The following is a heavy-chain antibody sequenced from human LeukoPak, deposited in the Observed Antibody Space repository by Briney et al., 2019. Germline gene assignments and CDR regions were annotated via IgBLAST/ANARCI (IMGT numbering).Heavy chain of an antibody. V-gene: IGHV1-69*05. D-gene: IGHD3-3*01. J-gene: IGHJ5*02. CDR2: IIPIFGTA. CDR1: GGTFSSYA. CDR3: AYDFWSGYYTGYNWFEP. Sequence: SVKVSCKASGGTFSSYAISWVRQAPGQGLEWMGRIIPIFGTANYAQKFQGRVTITTDESTSTAYMELSSPRSEDTAVYYCAYDFWSGYYTGYNWFEPWGQGTLVTVSS.